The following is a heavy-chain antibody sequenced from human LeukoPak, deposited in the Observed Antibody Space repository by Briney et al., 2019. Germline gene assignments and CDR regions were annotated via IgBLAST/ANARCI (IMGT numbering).Heavy chain of an antibody. CDR3: ARGAGSGRNHFDY. CDR1: GFTFSSNS. V-gene: IGHV3-48*01. CDR2: ISSCSSTI. D-gene: IGHD6-19*01. J-gene: IGHJ4*02. Sequence: GGSLRLSCAASGFTFSSNSMNWVRQAPGKGLEWVSYISSCSSTIYYADSVKGRFTISRDNATNSLYLQMNSLRAEDTAVYYCARGAGSGRNHFDYWGQGTLVTVSS.